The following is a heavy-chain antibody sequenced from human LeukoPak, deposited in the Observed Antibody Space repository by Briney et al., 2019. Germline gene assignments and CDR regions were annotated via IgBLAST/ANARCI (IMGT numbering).Heavy chain of an antibody. Sequence: GGSLRLSCAASGFTFSDYSMNWVRQAPGKGLEWLSYISSSGSTKFYADSVRGRFTISRDNAKNSLYLQMNSLRDEDTALYYCARDGRISAAATGFDYWGQGSLVTVSS. J-gene: IGHJ4*02. CDR3: ARDGRISAAATGFDY. CDR1: GFTFSDYS. D-gene: IGHD6-13*01. CDR2: ISSSGSTK. V-gene: IGHV3-48*02.